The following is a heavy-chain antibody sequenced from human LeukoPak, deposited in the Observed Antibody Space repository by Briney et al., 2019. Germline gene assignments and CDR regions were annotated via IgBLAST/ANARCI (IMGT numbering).Heavy chain of an antibody. CDR1: GGTFSSYA. CDR3: AREPVGVRLERRGWFDP. CDR2: IIPIFGTA. J-gene: IGHJ5*02. D-gene: IGHD1-1*01. V-gene: IGHV1-69*06. Sequence: GASVKVSCKASGGTFSSYAISWVRQAPGQGLEWMGGIIPIFGTANYAQKFQGRVTITADKSTSPAYMELGSLRSEDTAVYYCAREPVGVRLERRGWFDPWGQGTLVTVSS.